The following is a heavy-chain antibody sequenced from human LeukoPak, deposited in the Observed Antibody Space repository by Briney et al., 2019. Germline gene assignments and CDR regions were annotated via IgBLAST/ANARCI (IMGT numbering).Heavy chain of an antibody. CDR1: GSTFSSYS. CDR3: ARGIVVVPAAKRGGYYFVY. CDR2: ISSSSSYI. Sequence: GGSLRLSCAASGSTFSSYSMNWVRQAPGKGLEWVSSISSSSSYIYYADSVKGRFTISRDNAKNSLYLQMNSLRAEDTAVYYCARGIVVVPAAKRGGYYFVYWGQGTLVTVSS. J-gene: IGHJ4*02. V-gene: IGHV3-21*01. D-gene: IGHD2-2*01.